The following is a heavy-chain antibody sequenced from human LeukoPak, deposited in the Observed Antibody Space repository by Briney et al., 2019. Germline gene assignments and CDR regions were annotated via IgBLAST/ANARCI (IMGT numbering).Heavy chain of an antibody. CDR3: AKGDYGDYYYYGMDV. D-gene: IGHD4-17*01. CDR1: XXXFXXXA. V-gene: IGHV3-9*01. Sequence: LRLSXXXXXXXFXXXAMHWVRQAPGKGLEWVSGISWNSGSIGYADSVKGRFTISRDNAKNSLYLQMNSLRAEDTALYYCAKGDYGDYYYYGMDVWGQGTTVTVSS. J-gene: IGHJ6*02. CDR2: ISWNSGSI.